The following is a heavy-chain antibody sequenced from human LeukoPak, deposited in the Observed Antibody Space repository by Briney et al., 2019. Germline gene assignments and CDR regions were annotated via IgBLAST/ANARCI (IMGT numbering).Heavy chain of an antibody. V-gene: IGHV3-15*01. Sequence: GSLRLSCAASGFTFSNAWMSWVRQAPGKGLEWVGRIKSKTDGGTTDYAAPVKGRFTISRDDSKNTLYLQMNSLKTEDTAVYYCTTLGRYYYGSGSSSYWGQGTLVTVSS. D-gene: IGHD3-10*01. CDR2: IKSKTDGGTT. J-gene: IGHJ4*02. CDR3: TTLGRYYYGSGSSSY. CDR1: GFTFSNAW.